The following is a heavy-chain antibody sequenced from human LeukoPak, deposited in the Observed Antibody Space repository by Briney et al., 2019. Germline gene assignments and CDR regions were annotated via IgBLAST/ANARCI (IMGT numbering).Heavy chain of an antibody. D-gene: IGHD1-26*01. CDR2: TSYSEGT. J-gene: IGHJ4*02. CDR3: AAADWESFYFDS. V-gene: IGHV4-31*03. Sequence: SETLSLTCTVSGGSVSRGGYYWNWIRQHPGKGLEWIGFTSYSEGTYYNPSLMSRITISVDRSQNQFPLKMRDVTAADTAVYFCAAADWESFYFDSWGQGALVAVSS. CDR1: GGSVSRGGYY.